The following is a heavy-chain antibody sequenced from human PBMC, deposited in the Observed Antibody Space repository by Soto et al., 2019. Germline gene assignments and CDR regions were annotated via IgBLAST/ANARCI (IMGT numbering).Heavy chain of an antibody. CDR1: GFTFSSYA. D-gene: IGHD1-26*01. Sequence: GGSLRLSCAASGFTFSSYAMIWVRQAPGKGLEWVSAISGSGGSTYYADSVKGRFTISRDNSKNTLYLQMNSLRAEDTAVYYWAKAGYRGSYYGMDVWGQGTTVTVSS. CDR2: ISGSGGST. V-gene: IGHV3-23*01. J-gene: IGHJ6*02. CDR3: AKAGYRGSYYGMDV.